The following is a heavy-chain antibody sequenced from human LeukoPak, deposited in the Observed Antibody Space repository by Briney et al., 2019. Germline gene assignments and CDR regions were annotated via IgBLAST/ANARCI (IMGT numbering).Heavy chain of an antibody. Sequence: SETLSLTCAVYGGSFSGYYWGFIRQSPGKGLEWIGSIHHSGRTYYNLSFKSRLTISVDTSKNQFSLKLSSVTAADTAVYYCVGTKVWLAFDIWGQGTIVTVSS. V-gene: IGHV4-34*01. CDR3: VGTKVWLAFDI. J-gene: IGHJ3*02. D-gene: IGHD2-8*01. CDR1: GGSFSGYY. CDR2: IHHSGRT.